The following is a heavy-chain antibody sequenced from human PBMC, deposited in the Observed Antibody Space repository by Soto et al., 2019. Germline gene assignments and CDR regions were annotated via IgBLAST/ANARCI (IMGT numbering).Heavy chain of an antibody. D-gene: IGHD1-26*01. CDR1: VYTFTSYD. V-gene: IGHV1-18*01. J-gene: IGHJ5*02. CDR3: ARDRGIIVGATNHPFDP. CDR2: ISAYNGNT. Sequence: GASVKVSCKASVYTFTSYDISWVRQAPGQGLEWMGWISAYNGNTNYAQKLQGRVTMTTDTSTSTAYMELRSLRSADTAAYYCARDRGIIVGATNHPFDPWGQGTLVTVSS.